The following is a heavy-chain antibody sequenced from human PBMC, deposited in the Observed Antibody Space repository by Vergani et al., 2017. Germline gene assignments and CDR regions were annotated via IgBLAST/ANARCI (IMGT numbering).Heavy chain of an antibody. V-gene: IGHV4-59*01. CDR3: ARSQPYDSSGYYPGWFDP. Sequence: QVQLQESGPGLVKPSETLSLTCTVSGGSISSYYWSWIRQPPGKGLEWIVYIYYSGSTNYNPSLKSRVTISVDTSKNQFSLKLSSVTAADTAVYYCARSQPYDSSGYYPGWFDPWGQGTLVTVSS. J-gene: IGHJ5*02. CDR1: GGSISSYY. D-gene: IGHD3-22*01. CDR2: IYYSGST.